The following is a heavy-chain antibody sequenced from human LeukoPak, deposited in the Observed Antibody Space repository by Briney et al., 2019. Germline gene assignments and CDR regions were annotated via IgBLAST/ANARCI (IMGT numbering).Heavy chain of an antibody. V-gene: IGHV1-2*06. D-gene: IGHD1-26*01. J-gene: IGHJ4*02. Sequence: ASVKVSCTASGYTFTAGYYIHWVRQAPGQGLEGMGRINSYSGGTNYALKFQGRVTMTRDTSMSTAYMDLSSLPSDDNAVYFFGREKGAFWGQGTLVTGSS. CDR1: GYTFTAGYY. CDR3: GREKGAF. CDR2: INSYSGGT.